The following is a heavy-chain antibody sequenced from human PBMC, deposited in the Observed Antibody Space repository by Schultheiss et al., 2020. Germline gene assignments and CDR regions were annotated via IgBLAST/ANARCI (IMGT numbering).Heavy chain of an antibody. D-gene: IGHD6-25*01. CDR3: ARGDVAAYEYYYYYYMDV. Sequence: ASVKVSCKASGYTFTSYAMNWVRQAPGQGLEWMGWMNPNSGNTGYAQKFQGRVTMTRNTSISTAYMELSSLRSEDTAVYYCARGDVAAYEYYYYYYMDVWGKGTTVTVSS. V-gene: IGHV1-8*02. CDR2: MNPNSGNT. CDR1: GYTFTSYA. J-gene: IGHJ6*03.